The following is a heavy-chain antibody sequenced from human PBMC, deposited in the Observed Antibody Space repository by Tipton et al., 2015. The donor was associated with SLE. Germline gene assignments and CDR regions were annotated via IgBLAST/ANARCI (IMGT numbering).Heavy chain of an antibody. CDR3: AAGSSSSRDWFDP. V-gene: IGHV4-30-4*01. J-gene: IGHJ5*02. CDR1: RGSISSGDYY. Sequence: TLSLTCTVSRGSISSGDYYWSWIRQPPGKGLEWIGEINHSGSTNYIPSLKSRVTISVDTSKNQFSLKLSSVTAADTAVYYCAAGSSSSRDWFDPWGQGTLVTVSS. CDR2: INHSGST. D-gene: IGHD6-6*01.